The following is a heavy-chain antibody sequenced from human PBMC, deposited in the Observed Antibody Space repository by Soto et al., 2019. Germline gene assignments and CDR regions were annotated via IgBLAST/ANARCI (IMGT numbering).Heavy chain of an antibody. V-gene: IGHV4-59*08. J-gene: IGHJ4*02. CDR2: IYYSGST. D-gene: IGHD5-18*01. CDR3: ARRYGSCFAH. Sequence: SLTRSVACSVGGGCISRWYWSWIRQPPGKGLEWIGYIYYSGSTNYNPSLKSRVTISVDTSKNQFSLKLSSVTAADTAVYHCARRYGSCFAHWGQGTAVPVSS. CDR1: GGCISRWY.